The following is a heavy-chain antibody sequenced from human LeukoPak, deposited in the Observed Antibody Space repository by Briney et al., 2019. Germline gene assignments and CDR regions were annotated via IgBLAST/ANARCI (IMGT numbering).Heavy chain of an antibody. Sequence: GGSLRLSCAASGFTFSSYTMTWVRQAPGKGLEWVSGISGSGDSTYYADSVKGRFTISRDNSKNTLHLQMNSLRAEDTAVYYCAKDQTPYYWGQGSLVTVSS. CDR3: AKDQTPYY. CDR2: ISGSGDST. V-gene: IGHV3-23*01. J-gene: IGHJ4*02. CDR1: GFTFSSYT.